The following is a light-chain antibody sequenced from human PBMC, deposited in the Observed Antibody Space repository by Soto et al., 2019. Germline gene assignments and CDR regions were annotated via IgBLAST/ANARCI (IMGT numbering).Light chain of an antibody. CDR3: SSYGNSPSLV. CDR2: EVS. J-gene: IGLJ3*02. Sequence: QSALTQPPSASGSPGQSVTISCTGTSSDVGGYKYVSWYQQHPGKAPKLMIFEVSRRPSGVPDRFSGSKSGNTASLTVSGLQAEDEADYYCSSYGNSPSLVFGGGTQLTVL. CDR1: SSDVGGYKY. V-gene: IGLV2-8*01.